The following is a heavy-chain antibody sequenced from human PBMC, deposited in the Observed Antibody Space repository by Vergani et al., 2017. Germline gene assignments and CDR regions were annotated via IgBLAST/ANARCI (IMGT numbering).Heavy chain of an antibody. J-gene: IGHJ4*02. V-gene: IGHV3-30*18. D-gene: IGHD3-9*01. CDR1: GFTFSSYG. Sequence: VQLVESGGGVVQPGRSLRLSCAASGFTFSSYGMHWVRQAPGKGLEWVAVISYDGSNKYYADSVKGRFTISRDNSKNTLYLQMNSLRAEDTAVYYCAKDGPSVAMDDYDILTGYFDYWGQGTLVTVSS. CDR2: ISYDGSNK. CDR3: AKDGPSVAMDDYDILTGYFDY.